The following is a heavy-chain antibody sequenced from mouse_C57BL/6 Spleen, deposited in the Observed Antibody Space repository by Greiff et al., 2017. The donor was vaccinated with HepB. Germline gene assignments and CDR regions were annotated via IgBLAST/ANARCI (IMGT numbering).Heavy chain of an antibody. V-gene: IGHV6-3*01. CDR1: GFTFSNYW. J-gene: IGHJ2*01. CDR2: IRLKSDNYAT. CDR3: TGRGYDDDGRYFDY. Sequence: ESGGGLVQPGGSMKLSCVSSGFTFSNYWMNWVRQSPEKGLEWVAQIRLKSDNYATHYAESVKGRFTISRDDSKSSVYLQMNNLRAEDTGIYYCTGRGYDDDGRYFDYWGQGTTLTVSS. D-gene: IGHD2-4*01.